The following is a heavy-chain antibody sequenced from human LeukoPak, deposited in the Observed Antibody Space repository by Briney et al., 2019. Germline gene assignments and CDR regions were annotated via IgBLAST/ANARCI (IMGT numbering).Heavy chain of an antibody. D-gene: IGHD3-10*01. CDR2: ISRSSSYI. CDR1: GFTFSSYS. Sequence: GGSLRLSCAASGFTFSSYSMNWVRQAPGKGLEWVSSISRSSSYIFYADSVKGRFNIYRHNAKNSLYLQMNSLSAEDTAVYYCPRYGSGSYLRYYYYGMDVWGQGTTVTVSS. V-gene: IGHV3-21*01. CDR3: PRYGSGSYLRYYYYGMDV. J-gene: IGHJ6*02.